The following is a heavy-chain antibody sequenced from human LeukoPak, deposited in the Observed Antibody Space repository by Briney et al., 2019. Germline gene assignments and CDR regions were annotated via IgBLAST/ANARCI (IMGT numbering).Heavy chain of an antibody. V-gene: IGHV4-30-2*01. CDR2: IYHSGST. J-gene: IGHJ4*02. D-gene: IGHD5-18*01. CDR1: GGSISSSGYS. CDR3: ARGRGYSYGYALDY. Sequence: SETLSLTCAVSGGSISSSGYSWSWIRQPPGKGLEWIGYIYHSGSTYYNPSLKSRVTISVDRSKNQFSLKLSSVTAADMAVYYCARGRGYSYGYALDYWGQGTLVTVSS.